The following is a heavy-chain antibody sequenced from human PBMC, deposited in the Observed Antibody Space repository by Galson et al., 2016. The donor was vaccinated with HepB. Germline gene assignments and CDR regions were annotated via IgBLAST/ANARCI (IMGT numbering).Heavy chain of an antibody. J-gene: IGHJ4*02. CDR2: VYRGKT. Sequence: TLSLTCTVSDGSIGSSSFSWGWVRQPPGKGLEWIGTVYRGKTYYNPSLAGRVTISVGMSTDLFPLKLTSLTAADTAVYYCARAGLGSKASFDSWGQGTLVAVSS. CDR3: ARAGLGSKASFDS. V-gene: IGHV4-39*01. D-gene: IGHD1-26*01. CDR1: DGSIGSSSFS.